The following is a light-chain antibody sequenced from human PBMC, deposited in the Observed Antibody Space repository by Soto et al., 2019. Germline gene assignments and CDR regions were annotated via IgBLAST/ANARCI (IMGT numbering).Light chain of an antibody. V-gene: IGKV3-20*01. CDR3: QQRGNSPLT. CDR2: GAS. CDR1: QSVGSNY. J-gene: IGKJ4*02. Sequence: VVQRAPGTLSLTPGERATLSCRASQSVGSNYLAWYQQKPGQAPRLLIYGASIRATGIPDRFSGSGSGTDFTLTISRLEPEDFAVYYCQQRGNSPLTFGRGTKVDI.